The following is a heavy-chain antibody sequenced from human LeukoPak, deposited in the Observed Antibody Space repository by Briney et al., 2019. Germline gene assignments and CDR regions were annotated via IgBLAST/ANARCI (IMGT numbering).Heavy chain of an antibody. J-gene: IGHJ4*02. CDR3: ARENSGSYREFDY. CDR2: IYTSGSI. V-gene: IGHV4-4*07. Sequence: SETLSLTCTVSGGSISSYYWSWIRQPAGKGLEWIGRIYTSGSINYNASLKSRVSMSVDTSKNQFSLKLSSVTAADTAVFYCARENSGSYREFDYWGQGTLVTVSS. CDR1: GGSISSYY. D-gene: IGHD1-26*01.